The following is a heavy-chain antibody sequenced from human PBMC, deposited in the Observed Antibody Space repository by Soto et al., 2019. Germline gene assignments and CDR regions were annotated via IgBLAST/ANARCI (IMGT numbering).Heavy chain of an antibody. J-gene: IGHJ5*02. D-gene: IGHD2-8*01. CDR2: IYYSGST. V-gene: IGHV4-31*03. Sequence: SETLSLTCTVSGGSISSGGYYWSWIRQHPGKGLEWIGYIYYSGSTYYNPSLKSRLTISVDTSKNQFSLKLSSVTAADTAVYYCARADVGPDIVLTAWGQGTLVTVSS. CDR1: GGSISSGGYY. CDR3: ARADVGPDIVLTA.